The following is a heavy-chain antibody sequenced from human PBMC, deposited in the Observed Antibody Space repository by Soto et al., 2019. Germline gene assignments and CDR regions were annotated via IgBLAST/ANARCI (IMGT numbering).Heavy chain of an antibody. CDR2: IIPISDTT. V-gene: IGHV1-69*13. D-gene: IGHD2-2*01. Sequence: SVKVSCKASGYTFTGYYMHWVRQAPGQGLEWMGGIIPISDTTNYAQKFQGRVTITADESTSTAYMELSSLRSEDTAVYYCARSQGSSTSLEIYYYYYYGMDVWGQGTTVTVSS. CDR1: GYTFTGYY. J-gene: IGHJ6*02. CDR3: ARSQGSSTSLEIYYYYYYGMDV.